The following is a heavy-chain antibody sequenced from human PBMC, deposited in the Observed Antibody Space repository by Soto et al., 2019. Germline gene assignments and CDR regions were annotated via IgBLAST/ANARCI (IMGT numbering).Heavy chain of an antibody. CDR1: GYTFTNYG. Sequence: QVQLLQSGAEVKKPGASVKVSCKASGYTFTNYGINWVRQAPGQGLEWMGWISAYNGNTHYTQRLQGRVTMTTDTPTSTAYMELRGLRSDDTAVYYCARVRQLVVYFYYYMDVWGKGTTVTVSS. CDR2: ISAYNGNT. D-gene: IGHD6-6*01. V-gene: IGHV1-18*01. J-gene: IGHJ6*03. CDR3: ARVRQLVVYFYYYMDV.